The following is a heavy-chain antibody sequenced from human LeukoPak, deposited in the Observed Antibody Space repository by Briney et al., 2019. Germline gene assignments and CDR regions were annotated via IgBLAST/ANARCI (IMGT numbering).Heavy chain of an antibody. CDR3: ARDVYDSSGGEAFDI. D-gene: IGHD3-22*01. CDR2: IYSSPTT. V-gene: IGHV4-59*11. CDR1: GGSISSHY. J-gene: IGHJ3*02. Sequence: PSETLSLTCTVSGGSISSHYWSWVRQPAGKGMGWVGYIYSSPTTNYNPSLKSRVTISVHTSNNHFSLKLSSVTAADTAVYYCARDVYDSSGGEAFDIWGQGTMVTVSS.